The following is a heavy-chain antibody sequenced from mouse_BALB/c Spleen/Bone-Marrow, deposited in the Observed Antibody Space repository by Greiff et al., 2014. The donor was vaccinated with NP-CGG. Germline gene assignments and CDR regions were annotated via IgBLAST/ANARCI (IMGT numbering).Heavy chain of an antibody. CDR3: VRENYDYDGDAMDY. J-gene: IGHJ4*01. D-gene: IGHD2-4*01. Sequence: VQLVESAAELARPGASVKMSCKTSGYTFTYYTMHWVKQRPGQGLEWIGYINPSSGYTDYNQKFKDKTTLTTDKSSSIAYLQLSSLTSEDSAVYYCVRENYDYDGDAMDYWGQGTSVTVSS. CDR2: INPSSGYT. CDR1: GYTFTYYT. V-gene: IGHV1-4*02.